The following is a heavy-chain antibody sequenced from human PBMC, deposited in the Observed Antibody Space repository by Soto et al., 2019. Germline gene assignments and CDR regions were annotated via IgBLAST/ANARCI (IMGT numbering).Heavy chain of an antibody. V-gene: IGHV3-9*01. Sequence: GGSLRLSCGASGFTFDDYGMHWVRQAPGKGLEWVSSISWNSGRIGYADSVKGRFTISRDNVKNSLYLQMNSLRAEDTALYYCARSGEFSASDYFGFWGQGTLVTVSS. D-gene: IGHD3-10*01. CDR3: ARSGEFSASDYFGF. CDR1: GFTFDDYG. J-gene: IGHJ4*02. CDR2: ISWNSGRI.